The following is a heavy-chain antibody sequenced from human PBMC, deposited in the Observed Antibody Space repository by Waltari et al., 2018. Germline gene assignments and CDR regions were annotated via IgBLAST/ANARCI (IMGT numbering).Heavy chain of an antibody. Sequence: QVQLQESGQGLVKPSGTLSLPCAVSGDSIRGNYWWSWVRQSPEKGLEWIGKVHHSGKTHYNPSLQSRVTISVDKPKNQFSLNLNSVTAADTAVYYCAGDRAIGLFFDYWGRGTLVTVSS. CDR3: AGDRAIGLFFDY. J-gene: IGHJ4*02. CDR1: GDSIRGNYW. D-gene: IGHD2-2*01. V-gene: IGHV4-4*02. CDR2: VHHSGKT.